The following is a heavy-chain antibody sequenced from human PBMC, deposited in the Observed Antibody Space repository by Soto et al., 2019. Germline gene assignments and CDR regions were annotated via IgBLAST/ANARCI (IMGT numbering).Heavy chain of an antibody. CDR1: GFTFSSYA. D-gene: IGHD3-3*01. CDR2: ISGSGGST. V-gene: IGHV3-23*01. CDR3: AKDTNYDFWSGSLYYGMEV. J-gene: IGHJ6*02. Sequence: PGGSLRLSCAASGFTFSSYAMSWVRQAPGKGLEWVSAISGSGGSTYYADSVKGRFTISRDNSKNTLYLQMNSLRAEDTAVYYCAKDTNYDFWSGSLYYGMEVWGQGTTVTDS.